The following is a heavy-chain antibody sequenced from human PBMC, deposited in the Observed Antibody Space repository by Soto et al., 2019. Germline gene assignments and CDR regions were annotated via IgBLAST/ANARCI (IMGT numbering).Heavy chain of an antibody. Sequence: GASVKVSCKASGYTFTSYAMHWVRQAPGQRLEWMGWINAGNGNTKYSQKFQGRVTITRDTSASTAYMELSSLRSEDTAVYYCARERYFDWLLLSADYYYYGMDVWGQGTTVTVSS. V-gene: IGHV1-3*01. CDR1: GYTFTSYA. D-gene: IGHD3-9*01. J-gene: IGHJ6*02. CDR3: ARERYFDWLLLSADYYYYGMDV. CDR2: INAGNGNT.